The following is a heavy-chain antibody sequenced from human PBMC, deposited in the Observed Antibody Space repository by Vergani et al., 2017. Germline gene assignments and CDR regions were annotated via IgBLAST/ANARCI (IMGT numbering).Heavy chain of an antibody. J-gene: IGHJ6*02. D-gene: IGHD2-2*01. CDR2: IIPIFGTA. Sequence: QVQVVQSGAEVKKSGASVKVSCKASGGTFSSYAISWVRQAPGQGLEWLGGIIPIFGTANYAQKFQGRVTITADESTSTAYMELSSLRSEDTAVYYCAGTAARSYYYYYYGMDVWGQGTTVTVSS. V-gene: IGHV1-69*01. CDR1: GGTFSSYA. CDR3: AGTAARSYYYYYYGMDV.